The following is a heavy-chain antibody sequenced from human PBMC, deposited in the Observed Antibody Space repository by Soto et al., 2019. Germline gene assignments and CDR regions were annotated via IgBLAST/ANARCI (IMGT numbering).Heavy chain of an antibody. J-gene: IGHJ3*02. CDR1: GGSFSGYY. Sequence: SETLSLTCAVYGGSFSGYYWSWIRQPPGKGLEWIGEINHSGSTNYNPSLKSRVTISVDTSKNQFSLKLSSVTAADTAVYYCAKPIMTTVIPGTSQKNAFDIWGQGTMVTVSS. CDR2: INHSGST. CDR3: AKPIMTTVIPGTSQKNAFDI. D-gene: IGHD4-17*01. V-gene: IGHV4-34*01.